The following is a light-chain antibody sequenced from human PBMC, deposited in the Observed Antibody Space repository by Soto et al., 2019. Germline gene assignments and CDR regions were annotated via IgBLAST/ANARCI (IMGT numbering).Light chain of an antibody. V-gene: IGKV3-11*01. J-gene: IGKJ1*01. CDR3: QQRSNWQT. CDR1: QSVSSY. Sequence: EIVLTQSPATLSLSPGERATLSCRASQSVSSYLAWYQQKPGQAPMLLIYDASNRATGIPARFSGSGSGTDFTLTISSLEPEDFAVYYCQQRSNWQTFGQGTKVESK. CDR2: DAS.